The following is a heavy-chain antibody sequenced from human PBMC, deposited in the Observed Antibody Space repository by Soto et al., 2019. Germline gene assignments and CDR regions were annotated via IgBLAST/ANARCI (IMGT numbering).Heavy chain of an antibody. V-gene: IGHV4-34*01. CDR2: IYHSGST. CDR3: AGVGATVNWFDP. Sequence: PSETLSLTCAVYGGSFSGYYWSWIRQPPGKGLEWIGYIYHSGSTNYNPSLKSRVTISVDTSKNQFSLKLSSVTAADTAVYYCAGVGATVNWFDPWGQGTLVTVSS. CDR1: GGSFSGYY. J-gene: IGHJ5*02. D-gene: IGHD1-26*01.